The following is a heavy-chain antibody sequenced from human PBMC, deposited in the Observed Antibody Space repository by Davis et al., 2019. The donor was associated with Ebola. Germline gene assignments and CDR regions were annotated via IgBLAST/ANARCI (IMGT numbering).Heavy chain of an antibody. CDR2: IYYSGST. CDR3: ARGDYDYIWGSYRTFGY. V-gene: IGHV4-59*12. CDR1: GGSISSYY. Sequence: MPSETLSLTCTVSGGSISSYYWSWIRQPPGKGLEWIGYIYYSGSTNYNPSLKSRVTISVDTSKNQFSLKLSSVTAADTAVYYCARGDYDYIWGSYRTFGYWGQGTLVTVSS. D-gene: IGHD3-16*02. J-gene: IGHJ4*02.